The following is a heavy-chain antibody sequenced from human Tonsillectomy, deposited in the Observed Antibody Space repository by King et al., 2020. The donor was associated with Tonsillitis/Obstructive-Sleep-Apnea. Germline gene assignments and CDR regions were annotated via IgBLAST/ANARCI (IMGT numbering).Heavy chain of an antibody. Sequence: TLKESGPTLVKPTETLTLTCSLSGFSLSTSGVGVGWIRQPPGQALEWLAFIYWDDDNRYNPSLKARLTVTKDTSKNQVVLTMTNMDPVDTATYFCAHRRAYYGNWNGGSLQYWGQGTLVSVSS. J-gene: IGHJ4*02. CDR1: GFSLSTSGVG. CDR2: IYWDDDN. CDR3: AHRRAYYGNWNGGSLQY. V-gene: IGHV2-5*02. D-gene: IGHD1-1*01.